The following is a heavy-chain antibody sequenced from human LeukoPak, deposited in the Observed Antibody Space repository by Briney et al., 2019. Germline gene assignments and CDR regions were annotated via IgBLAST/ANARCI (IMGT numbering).Heavy chain of an antibody. CDR3: ARYFWSGYYIDY. Sequence: GGSLRLSCAASGFTFSSYSMNWVRQAPGKGLEWVSSISSNNNYIYYADSVKGRFTISRDNAKNSLYLQMNSLRAEDTAVYYCARYFWSGYYIDYWGQGTLVTVSS. V-gene: IGHV3-21*01. CDR2: ISSNNNYI. D-gene: IGHD3-3*01. CDR1: GFTFSSYS. J-gene: IGHJ4*02.